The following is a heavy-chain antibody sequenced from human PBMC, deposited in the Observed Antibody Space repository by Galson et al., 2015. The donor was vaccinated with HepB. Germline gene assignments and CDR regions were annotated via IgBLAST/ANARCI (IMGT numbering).Heavy chain of an antibody. Sequence: SVKVSCKASGYTFTVYYMHWVRQAPGQGLEWMGRINPNSGGTNYAQKFQGRVTMTRDTSISTAYMELSRLRSDDTAVYYCARAVVPAANFDYWGQGTLVTVSS. CDR1: GYTFTVYY. CDR3: ARAVVPAANFDY. D-gene: IGHD2-2*01. J-gene: IGHJ4*02. V-gene: IGHV1-2*06. CDR2: INPNSGGT.